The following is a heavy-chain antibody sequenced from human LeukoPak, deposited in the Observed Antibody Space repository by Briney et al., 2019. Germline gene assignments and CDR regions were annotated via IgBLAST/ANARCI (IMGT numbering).Heavy chain of an antibody. Sequence: ASVKVSCKASGGTFSSYAISWVRQAPGQGLEWMGRIIPILGIANYAQKFQGRVTITADKSTSTAYMELSSLRSEDTAVYYCARPVINSGYSYAVFAFDIWGQGTMVTVSS. D-gene: IGHD5-18*01. CDR3: ARPVINSGYSYAVFAFDI. CDR1: GGTFSSYA. CDR2: IIPILGIA. V-gene: IGHV1-69*04. J-gene: IGHJ3*02.